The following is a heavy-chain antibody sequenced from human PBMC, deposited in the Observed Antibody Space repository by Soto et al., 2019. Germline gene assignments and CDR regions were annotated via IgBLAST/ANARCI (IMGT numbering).Heavy chain of an antibody. CDR3: AKDRLAAAGNFHYYYGMDV. Sequence: GGSLRLSCAASGFTFSSYGMHWARQAPGKGLEWVAVISYDGSNKYYADSVKGRFIISRDNSKNTLYLQMNSLRAEDTAVYYCAKDRLAAAGNFHYYYGMDVWGQGTTVTVSS. CDR2: ISYDGSNK. D-gene: IGHD6-13*01. V-gene: IGHV3-30*18. J-gene: IGHJ6*02. CDR1: GFTFSSYG.